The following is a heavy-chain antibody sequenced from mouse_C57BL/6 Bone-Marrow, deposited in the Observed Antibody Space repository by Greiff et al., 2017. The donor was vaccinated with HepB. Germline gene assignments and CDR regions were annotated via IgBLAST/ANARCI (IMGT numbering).Heavy chain of an antibody. CDR3: ARANYYGSSSYYFDY. CDR2: IYPRDGST. D-gene: IGHD1-1*01. J-gene: IGHJ2*01. V-gene: IGHV1-78*01. Sequence: VQLQQSDAELVKPGASVKISCKVSGYTFTDHTIHWMKQRPEQGLEWIGYIYPRDGSTKYNEKFKGKATLTADKSSSTAYMQLNSLPSEDSAVYFCARANYYGSSSYYFDYWGQGTTLTVSS. CDR1: GYTFTDHT.